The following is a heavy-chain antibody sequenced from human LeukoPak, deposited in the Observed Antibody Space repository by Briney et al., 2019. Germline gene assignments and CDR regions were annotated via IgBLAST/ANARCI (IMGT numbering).Heavy chain of an antibody. CDR3: ARLPRMAYYYYGMDV. D-gene: IGHD2-8*01. Sequence: SETLSLTCTVSGGSISSYYWSWIRQPPGKGLEWIGYTYYSGSTNYNPSLKSRVTISVDTSKNQFSLKLCSVTAADTAVYYCARLPRMAYYYYGMDVWGQGTTVTVSS. CDR1: GGSISSYY. CDR2: TYYSGST. V-gene: IGHV4-59*08. J-gene: IGHJ6*02.